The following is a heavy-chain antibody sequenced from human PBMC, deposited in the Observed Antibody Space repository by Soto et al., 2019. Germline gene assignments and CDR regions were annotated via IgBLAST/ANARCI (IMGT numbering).Heavy chain of an antibody. V-gene: IGHV4-34*01. J-gene: IGHJ4*02. CDR1: GGSFSGYY. D-gene: IGHD2-8*02. Sequence: SETLSLTCAVYGGSFSGYYWTWIRQPPGTGLEWIGEINHSGSTNYNPSLKSRVTISVDTSKNQFSLKLTSVTAADTAVYYCARDKITGLLDYWGQGTLVTVS. CDR3: ARDKITGLLDY. CDR2: INHSGST.